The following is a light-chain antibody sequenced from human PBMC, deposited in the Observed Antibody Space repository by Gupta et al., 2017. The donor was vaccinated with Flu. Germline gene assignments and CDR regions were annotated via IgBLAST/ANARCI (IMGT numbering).Light chain of an antibody. CDR2: KGF. V-gene: IGKV1-5*03. CDR1: QSFSTW. CDR3: QKYKTEPWT. J-gene: IGKJ1*01. Sequence: DLQMPQSPSTLSASVGDTVTITCRASQSFSTWLAWYQQKPGKAPKRLTYKGFSSETGVPSRLRGRGSGTXVTRTIXSMTTADFATYYCQKYKTEPWTLGXGTKVE.